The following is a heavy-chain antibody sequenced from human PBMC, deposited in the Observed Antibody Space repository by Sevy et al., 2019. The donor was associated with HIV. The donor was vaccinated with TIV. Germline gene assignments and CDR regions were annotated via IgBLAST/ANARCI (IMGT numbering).Heavy chain of an antibody. CDR1: GFILSDYY. V-gene: IGHV3-11*01. D-gene: IGHD4-4*01. Sequence: GGSLRLSCAASGFILSDYYMTWVRQAPGKGLEWVSYISGNDDTIYYADSVKGRFTIPRDNTKNSLYLKMNSLIAEDTAVYYCARDHVKDSDLGYYYYYAMDVWGQWTTVTVSS. J-gene: IGHJ6*02. CDR3: ARDHVKDSDLGYYYYYAMDV. CDR2: ISGNDDTI.